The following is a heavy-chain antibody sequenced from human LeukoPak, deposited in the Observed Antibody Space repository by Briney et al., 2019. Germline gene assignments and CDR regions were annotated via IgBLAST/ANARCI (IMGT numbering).Heavy chain of an antibody. Sequence: GGSLRLSCAASGFTFSSSVMSWVRQAPGKGLEWVSAISNNGGYTYYADSVQGRFTISRDNSKSTLCLQMNSLRAEDTAVYYCAKGSYYDSSGSFYFDYWGQGTLVTVSS. D-gene: IGHD3-22*01. CDR2: ISNNGGYT. CDR3: AKGSYYDSSGSFYFDY. J-gene: IGHJ4*02. V-gene: IGHV3-23*01. CDR1: GFTFSSSV.